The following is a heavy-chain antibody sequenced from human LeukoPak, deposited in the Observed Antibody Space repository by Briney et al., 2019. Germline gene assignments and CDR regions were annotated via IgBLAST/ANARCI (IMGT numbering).Heavy chain of an antibody. CDR2: ISAYNGNT. D-gene: IGHD3-22*01. V-gene: IGHV1-18*01. CDR3: ARDRLGRHYYDSSGYNDY. J-gene: IGHJ4*02. CDR1: GYTFTSYG. Sequence: ASVKVSCKASGYTFTSYGISWVRQAPGQGLEWMGWISAYNGNTNYAQKLQGRVTMTTDTSTSTAYMELRSLRSDDTAVYYCARDRLGRHYYDSSGYNDYWGQGTLVTVSS.